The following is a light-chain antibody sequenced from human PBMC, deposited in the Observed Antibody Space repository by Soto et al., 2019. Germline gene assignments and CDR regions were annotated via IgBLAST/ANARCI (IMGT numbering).Light chain of an antibody. J-gene: IGKJ1*01. CDR3: QQHDQGWT. Sequence: EMVMTQSPATLSASLGERATLSCRASQSVRTKLVWYQQKPGQAPRLLIYGASTRATGIPARFSGSGSGTEFTLTISNLQSEDFAVYYCQQHDQGWTFGQGTKVEIK. V-gene: IGKV3-15*01. CDR1: QSVRTK. CDR2: GAS.